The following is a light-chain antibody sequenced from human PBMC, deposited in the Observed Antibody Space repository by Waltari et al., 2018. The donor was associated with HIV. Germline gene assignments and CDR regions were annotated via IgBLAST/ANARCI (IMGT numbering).Light chain of an antibody. CDR3: TSYAGRNTFV. CDR1: TSDVGAYNY. CDR2: AVF. J-gene: IGLJ2*01. V-gene: IGLV2-8*01. Sequence: QSALTQPPSASGSPGQSVTISCTGKTSDVGAYNYVSWYQQHPGKAPKLMIYAVFKRPSGVPDRFSGSKSGNTASLTVSGLQAEDEADYYCTSYAGRNTFVFGGGTKLTVL.